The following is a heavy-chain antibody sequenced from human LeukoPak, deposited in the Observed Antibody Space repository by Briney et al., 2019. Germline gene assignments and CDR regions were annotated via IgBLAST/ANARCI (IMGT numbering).Heavy chain of an antibody. Sequence: GGSLRLSCTASGFTFSSYWMNWVRQAPGKGLEWVANINQDGSEKYYVDSVKGRFTISRDNAKKSLYLQMNSLRAEDTAVYYCARESSIDYWGQGTLVTVSS. CDR1: GFTFSSYW. CDR2: INQDGSEK. CDR3: ARESSIDY. V-gene: IGHV3-7*01. J-gene: IGHJ4*02.